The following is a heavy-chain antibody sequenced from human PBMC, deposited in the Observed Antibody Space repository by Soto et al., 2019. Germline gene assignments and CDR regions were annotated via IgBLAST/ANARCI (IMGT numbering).Heavy chain of an antibody. Sequence: QVQLQESGPGLVRPSGTLSLTCAVSGGSISRSNWWTWVRQPPGKGLEWIGEIYHSVSTNYNPSLKTRVNFSVAKSKNHFSLRLNSVTAADTAVYYCASKVDTTLGDWGQGTLVTVSS. CDR3: ASKVDTTLGD. V-gene: IGHV4-4*02. CDR2: IYHSVST. D-gene: IGHD5-18*01. J-gene: IGHJ4*02. CDR1: GGSISRSNW.